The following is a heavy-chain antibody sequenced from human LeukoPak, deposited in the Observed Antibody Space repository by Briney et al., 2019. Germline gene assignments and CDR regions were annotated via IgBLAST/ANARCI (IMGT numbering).Heavy chain of an antibody. CDR1: GGSISSSSYY. CDR3: AGSGASDLLWFGELSLPFDY. CDR2: IYTSGST. J-gene: IGHJ4*02. Sequence: SETLSLTCTVSGGSISSSSYYWGWIRQPAGKGLEWIGRIYTSGSTNYNPSLKSRVTISVDTSKNQFSLKLSSVTAADTAVYYCAGSGASDLLWFGELSLPFDYWGQGTLVTVSS. D-gene: IGHD3-10*01. V-gene: IGHV4-61*02.